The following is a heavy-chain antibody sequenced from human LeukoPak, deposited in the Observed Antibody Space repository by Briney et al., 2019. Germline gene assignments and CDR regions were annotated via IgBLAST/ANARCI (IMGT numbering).Heavy chain of an antibody. J-gene: IGHJ4*02. CDR1: GFTFSNAW. CDR3: TSRDTVDFDY. V-gene: IGHV3-15*01. CDR2: IKSKTDGGTT. D-gene: IGHD2-15*01. Sequence: GGSLRLSCAASGFTFSNAWMSWVRQAPGKGLEWVDRIKSKTDGGTTDYAAPVKGRFTISRDDSKNTLYLQMNSLKTEDTAVYYCTSRDTVDFDYWGQGTLVTVSS.